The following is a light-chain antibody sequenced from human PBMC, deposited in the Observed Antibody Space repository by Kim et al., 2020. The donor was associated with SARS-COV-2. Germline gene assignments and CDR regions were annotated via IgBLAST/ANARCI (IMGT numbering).Light chain of an antibody. Sequence: GQTGTITCSGGISNVGRNTVNWFQQFPGTAPKLLTYNNFQRASGVPARFSASKSGTSASLAISGLQSDDEADYHCVAWDDSLTGYVFGSGTKVTVL. J-gene: IGLJ1*01. CDR1: ISNVGRNT. CDR2: NNF. V-gene: IGLV1-44*01. CDR3: VAWDDSLTGYV.